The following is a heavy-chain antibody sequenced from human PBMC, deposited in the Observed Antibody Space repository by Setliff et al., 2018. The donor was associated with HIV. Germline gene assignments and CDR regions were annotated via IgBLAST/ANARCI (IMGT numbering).Heavy chain of an antibody. CDR1: GDTFTTYV. CDR3: ARAVSTLIRGVTLNHFYYIDV. Sequence: SVKVSCKGSGDTFTTYVVSWVRQAPGQGLEWMGGRSPIFSTTNYAQKFQGRVTITTDESTSRAYMELSSLRSEDTAIYFCARAVSTLIRGVTLNHFYYIDVWGTGTTVTVSS. J-gene: IGHJ6*03. D-gene: IGHD3-10*01. CDR2: RSPIFSTT. V-gene: IGHV1-69*05.